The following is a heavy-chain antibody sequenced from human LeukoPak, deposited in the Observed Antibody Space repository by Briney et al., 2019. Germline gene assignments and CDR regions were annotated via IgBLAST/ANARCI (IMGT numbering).Heavy chain of an antibody. CDR3: ARFGRVERRDAFDI. Sequence: PSETLSLTCTVSGGSISSGSYYWSWIRQPAGKGLEWIGRIYTSGSTNYNPSLKSRVTISVDTSKNQFSLKLSSVTAADTAVYYCARFGRVERRDAFDIWGQGTVVTVSS. V-gene: IGHV4-61*02. J-gene: IGHJ3*02. D-gene: IGHD1-1*01. CDR2: IYTSGST. CDR1: GGSISSGSYY.